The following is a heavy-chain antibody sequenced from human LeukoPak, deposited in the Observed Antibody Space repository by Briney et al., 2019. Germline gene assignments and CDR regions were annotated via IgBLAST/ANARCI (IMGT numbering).Heavy chain of an antibody. D-gene: IGHD6-19*01. V-gene: IGHV1-18*01. J-gene: IGHJ4*02. CDR2: ISGFNGYT. CDR1: GNTFSIYG. Sequence: ASVKVSCKASGNTFSIYGISWVRQAPGQGLEWMGWISGFNGYTRYAQNLQGRVTMTTDTSTSTAYMELRSLISDDTAVYYCARDQGYTSEWLDYWGQGTLVTVSS. CDR3: ARDQGYTSEWLDY.